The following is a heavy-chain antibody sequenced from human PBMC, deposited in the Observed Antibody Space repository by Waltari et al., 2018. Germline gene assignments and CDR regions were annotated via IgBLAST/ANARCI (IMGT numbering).Heavy chain of an antibody. D-gene: IGHD6-19*01. Sequence: EVQLVESGGGLVQPGGSLRLSCAAAGFPFRTYWMSWVRQAPGKGLEWVANIKQDGSEKYSVDSVKGRFTISRDNAKNSLSLQMNSLRAEDTAVYFCARLYNTGWYGFDYWGQGTLVTVSS. CDR2: IKQDGSEK. V-gene: IGHV3-7*01. J-gene: IGHJ4*02. CDR3: ARLYNTGWYGFDY. CDR1: GFPFRTYW.